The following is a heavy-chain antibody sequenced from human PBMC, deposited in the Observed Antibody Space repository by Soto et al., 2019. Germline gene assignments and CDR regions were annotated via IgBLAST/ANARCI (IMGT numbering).Heavy chain of an antibody. CDR3: AKDGLLEPGNYYYYMDV. V-gene: IGHV3-23*01. J-gene: IGHJ6*03. CDR1: GFTFSSYA. CDR2: ISGSGGST. Sequence: EVQLLESGGGLVQPGGSLRLSCAASGFTFSSYAMSWVRQAPGKGLEWVSAISGSGGSTYYADSVKGRFTISRDNSKNTLYLQMNSLRAEDTAVYYCAKDGLLEPGNYYYYMDVWGKGTTVTVSS. D-gene: IGHD1-1*01.